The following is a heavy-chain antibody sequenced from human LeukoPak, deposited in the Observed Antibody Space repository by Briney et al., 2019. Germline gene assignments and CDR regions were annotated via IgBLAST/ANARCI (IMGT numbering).Heavy chain of an antibody. CDR2: INPNSGGT. CDR3: ARDGIAAAGTLFDY. CDR1: RYTFTRYY. J-gene: IGHJ4*02. V-gene: IGHV1-2*02. Sequence: ASVKVSCKASRYTFTRYYMHWVRQAPGQGLEWMGWINPNSGGTNYAQKLQGRVTMTADTSTSTAYMELRSLRSDDTAVYYCARDGIAAAGTLFDYWGQGTLVTVSS. D-gene: IGHD6-13*01.